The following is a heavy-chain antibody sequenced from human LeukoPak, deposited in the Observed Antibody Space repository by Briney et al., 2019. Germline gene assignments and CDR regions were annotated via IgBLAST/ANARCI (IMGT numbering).Heavy chain of an antibody. CDR2: IYYSGSN. D-gene: IGHD3-3*01. CDR3: WRTANYGFWSGYYAGVYSGYPYYYYYYMDV. CDR1: SRSNNSYH. J-gene: IGHJ6*03. V-gene: IGHV4-59*01. Sequence: SEPLSLTCTLSSRSNNSYHWSWIRQPPGKGRVGIGYIYYSGSNNYNPPLKSRVTIPVDTSKNHFSLKLNSVTAADPAGYYCWRTANYGFWSGYYAGVYSGYPYYYYYYMDVGGEGTTVTVS.